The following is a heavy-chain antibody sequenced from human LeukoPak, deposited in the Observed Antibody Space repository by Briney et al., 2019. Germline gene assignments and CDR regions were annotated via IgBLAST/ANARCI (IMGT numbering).Heavy chain of an antibody. CDR1: GFTFSSYA. CDR2: IYSGGRK. J-gene: IGHJ4*02. D-gene: IGHD2-21*02. V-gene: IGHV3-66*01. CDR3: ARAAYCGGDCYSDY. Sequence: PGGSLRLSCAAYGFTFSSYAMRWVRQAPGKGLEGGSVIYSGGRKYYEESVRGRFTISRDNSKKPLYLQMNSLRAEDTAVYYCARAAYCGGDCYSDYWGQGTLVTVSS.